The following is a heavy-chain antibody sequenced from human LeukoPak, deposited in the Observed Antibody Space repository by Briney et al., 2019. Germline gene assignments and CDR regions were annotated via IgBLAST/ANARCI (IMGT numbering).Heavy chain of an antibody. CDR2: VKEEGSEK. CDR3: VGEDYNILTGPGQGAFDV. V-gene: IGHV3-7*01. Sequence: SGGSLRLSCAASGFTFSSYAMHWVRQAPGKGLEWVASVKEEGSEKYSVDSVEGRFTISRDNAKKSLSLQMSSLRAEDTAVYYCVGEDYNILTGPGQGAFDVWGQGTVVTVSS. J-gene: IGHJ3*01. D-gene: IGHD3-9*01. CDR1: GFTFSSYA.